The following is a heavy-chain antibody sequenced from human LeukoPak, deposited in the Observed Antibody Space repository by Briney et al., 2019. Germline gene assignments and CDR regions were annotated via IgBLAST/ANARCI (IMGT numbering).Heavy chain of an antibody. CDR1: GFTFSNYA. D-gene: IGHD6-19*01. CDR3: AKDYIAVAGRGRDAFDI. CDR2: ISYDGSNK. Sequence: GGSLRLSCAASGFTFSNYAMHWVRQAPGKGLEWVAVISYDGSNKYSADSVKGRFTISRDNSKNTLYPQMNSLRAEDTAVYYCAKDYIAVAGRGRDAFDIWGQGTVVTVSS. J-gene: IGHJ3*02. V-gene: IGHV3-30-3*01.